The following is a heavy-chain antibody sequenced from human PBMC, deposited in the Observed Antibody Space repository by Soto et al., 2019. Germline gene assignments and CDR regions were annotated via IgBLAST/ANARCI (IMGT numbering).Heavy chain of an antibody. V-gene: IGHV1-3*01. D-gene: IGHD6-13*01. CDR2: INAGNGNT. Sequence: ASVKVSGKASGCTFTTYSMHWVRQAPGQRLEWMGWINAGNGNTHYSQKFQGRVTITRDTSASTAYMELSSLRSEDTAVYYCARVQVPAAGMVVWFDPWGQGTLVTVSS. CDR3: ARVQVPAAGMVVWFDP. J-gene: IGHJ5*02. CDR1: GCTFTTYS.